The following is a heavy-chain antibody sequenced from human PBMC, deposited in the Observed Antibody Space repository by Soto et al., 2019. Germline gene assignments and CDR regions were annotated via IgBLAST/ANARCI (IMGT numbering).Heavy chain of an antibody. CDR3: AATGYTYGYHFDH. V-gene: IGHV5-10-1*01. Sequence: HGESLKISCKGSGYTFTSYWITWVRQMPGKGLEWMGRIDPSDSSTNYSPSFQGHVTISTDKSISTAHLQWSSLKVSDTAMYYCAATGYTYGYHFDHWGQGTQVTVSS. J-gene: IGHJ4*02. CDR1: GYTFTSYW. CDR2: IDPSDSST. D-gene: IGHD5-18*01.